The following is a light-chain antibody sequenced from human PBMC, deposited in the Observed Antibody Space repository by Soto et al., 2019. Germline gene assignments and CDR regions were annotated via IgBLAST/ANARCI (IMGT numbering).Light chain of an antibody. Sequence: EIILTQSPATLSLSPGERATLSCGASQSVSSSYVAWYQHRPGLAPRLLIHDASSRATGIPDRFSGTKSGTDFTLTISGLQPEDLATYYCQSYNTARPTFGQGTRLEIK. CDR3: QSYNTARPT. J-gene: IGKJ5*01. V-gene: IGKV3D-20*01. CDR1: QSVSSSY. CDR2: DAS.